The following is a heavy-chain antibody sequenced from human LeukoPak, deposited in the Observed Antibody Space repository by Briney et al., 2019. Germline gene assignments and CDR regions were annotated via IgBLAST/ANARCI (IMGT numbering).Heavy chain of an antibody. J-gene: IGHJ3*02. CDR2: ISAYTGST. Sequence: ASVKVSCKASGYTFINYGLTWVRQAPGQGFEWMGWISAYTGSTNYAQKLQGRVTMPTDPSTSTAYMDLRSLRSDDTAVYYCARTVGATGAFGIWGQGTMVIVSS. V-gene: IGHV1-18*01. CDR1: GYTFINYG. CDR3: ARTVGATGAFGI. D-gene: IGHD1-26*01.